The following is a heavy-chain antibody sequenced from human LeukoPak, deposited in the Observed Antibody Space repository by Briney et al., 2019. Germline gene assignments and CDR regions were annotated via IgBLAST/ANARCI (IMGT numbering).Heavy chain of an antibody. D-gene: IGHD3-16*01. Sequence: SGGSLRLSCAASGFTFSSYSMNWVRQAPGKGLEWVSSISSSSSYIYYADSVKGRFTISRDNARNSLYLQMDSLRVEDTAFYYCARDPEWGALDYWGLGTLATVPS. CDR1: GFTFSSYS. CDR2: ISSSSSYI. CDR3: ARDPEWGALDY. V-gene: IGHV3-21*01. J-gene: IGHJ4*02.